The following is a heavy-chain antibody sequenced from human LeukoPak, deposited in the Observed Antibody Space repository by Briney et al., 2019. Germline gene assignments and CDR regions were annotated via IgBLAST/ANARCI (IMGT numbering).Heavy chain of an antibody. CDR3: ARASYSGSYSADY. CDR1: GGTFISYA. J-gene: IGHJ4*02. V-gene: IGHV1-69*05. CDR2: IIPIFGTA. Sequence: ASVKVSCKASGGTFISYAISWVGQAPGQGLEWMGGIIPIFGTANYAQKFQGRVTITTDESTSTAYMELSSLRSEDTAVYYCARASYSGSYSADYWGQGTLVTVSS. D-gene: IGHD1-26*01.